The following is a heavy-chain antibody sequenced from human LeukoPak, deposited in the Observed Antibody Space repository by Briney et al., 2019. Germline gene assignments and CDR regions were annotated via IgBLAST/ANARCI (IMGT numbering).Heavy chain of an antibody. J-gene: IGHJ4*02. CDR1: GFTFSDYH. CDR3: ARTYYYGSGSYYMNY. D-gene: IGHD3-10*01. Sequence: GGSLRLSCAASGFTFSDYHMSWIRQAPGKGLEWVSYISSSGSTIYYADSVKGRFTISRDNAKNSLYLQMNSLRAEDTAVYYCARTYYYGSGSYYMNYWGQGTLVTVSS. CDR2: ISSSGSTI. V-gene: IGHV3-11*04.